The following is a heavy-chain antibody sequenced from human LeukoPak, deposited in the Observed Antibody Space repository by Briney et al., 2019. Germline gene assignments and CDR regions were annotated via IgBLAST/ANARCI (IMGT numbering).Heavy chain of an antibody. Sequence: GGSLRLSCAASGFTFSSYAMSWVRQAPGKGLGWVSASRVSGVSTHYADSVQGRFTISRDNSKTRLYLQMNSLGAEDTPVHSFAKDLLLFCTNGVCSFDTWGPGTLVTASS. J-gene: IGHJ4*02. V-gene: IGHV3-23*01. CDR3: AKDLLLFCTNGVCSFDT. D-gene: IGHD2-8*01. CDR1: GFTFSSYA. CDR2: SRVSGVST.